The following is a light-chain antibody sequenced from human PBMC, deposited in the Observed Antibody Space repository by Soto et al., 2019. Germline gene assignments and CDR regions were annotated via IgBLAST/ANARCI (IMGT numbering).Light chain of an antibody. J-gene: IGKJ5*01. CDR2: DAS. Sequence: EIVLTQSPATLSLSPGEGATVSCRASQSVSSHLAWYQQKRGQAPRLLIYDASSRASGIPARFSGRGSGTDFTLHISYLEPEDFAIYYCQQGGNWPLTFGQGTRLEIK. V-gene: IGKV3-11*01. CDR3: QQGGNWPLT. CDR1: QSVSSH.